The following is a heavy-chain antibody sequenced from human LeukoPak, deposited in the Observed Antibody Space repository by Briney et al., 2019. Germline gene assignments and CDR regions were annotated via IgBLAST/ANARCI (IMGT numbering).Heavy chain of an antibody. CDR3: ARDWLVTRDKIPLDY. J-gene: IGHJ4*02. V-gene: IGHV4-30-4*01. CDR2: IYYSGST. D-gene: IGHD6-19*01. Sequence: SETLSLTCTVSGGSISSGDYYWSWIRQPPGKGLEWIGYIYYSGSTYYNPSLKSRVTISVDTSKNQFSLKLSSVTAADTAVYYCARDWLVTRDKIPLDYWGQGTLVTVSS. CDR1: GGSISSGDYY.